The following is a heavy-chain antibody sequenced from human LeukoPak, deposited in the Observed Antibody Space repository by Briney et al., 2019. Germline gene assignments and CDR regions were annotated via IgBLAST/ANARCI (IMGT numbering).Heavy chain of an antibody. D-gene: IGHD5-18*01. CDR1: GGTFSSYA. V-gene: IGHV1-69*05. CDR2: IIPIFGTA. CDR3: ARAGDTAMAYRAAASDI. Sequence: SVKVSCKASGGTFSSYAISWVRQAPGQGLEWMGRIIPIFGTANYAQKFQGRVTITTDESTSTAYMELSSLRSEDTAVYYCARAGDTAMAYRAAASDIWGQGTMVTVSS. J-gene: IGHJ3*02.